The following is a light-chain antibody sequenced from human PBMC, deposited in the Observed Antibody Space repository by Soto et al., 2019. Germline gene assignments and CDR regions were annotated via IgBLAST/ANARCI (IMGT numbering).Light chain of an antibody. CDR2: GAS. CDR1: QFVSSN. CDR3: QQYHNWPPIT. Sequence: EIVMTQSPVTPSVSPGERATLSCRASQFVSSNLAWYQQKPGQAPRLLIYGASTRATGIPARFSGSGSGTEFTLTISNLQSEDFAVYFCQQYHNWPPITFGQGTRLEIK. V-gene: IGKV3D-15*01. J-gene: IGKJ5*01.